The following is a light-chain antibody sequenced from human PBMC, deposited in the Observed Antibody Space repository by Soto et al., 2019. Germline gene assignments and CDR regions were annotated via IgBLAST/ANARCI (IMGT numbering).Light chain of an antibody. CDR2: EVV. CDR1: KNDIVVYDF. J-gene: IGLJ1*01. CDR3: KSYAGSNTYV. Sequence: QSALTQPPSASGSPGQSVTISCTGTKNDIVVYDFVSWYQHHPGKAPRLIIYEVVQRPSGVPDRFSGSKSGNTASLTVSGLQAADEADYFCKSYAGSNTYVFGSGTKVTVL. V-gene: IGLV2-8*01.